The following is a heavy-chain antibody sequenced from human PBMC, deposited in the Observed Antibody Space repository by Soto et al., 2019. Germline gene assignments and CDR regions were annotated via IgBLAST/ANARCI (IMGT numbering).Heavy chain of an antibody. D-gene: IGHD2-2*01. V-gene: IGHV3-49*03. Sequence: VQLVESGGGLVQPGRSLRLSCSASGFTFGDYALSWFRQAPGKGLEWVGFITSKRYGGTTESAASVQGRFSISRDESKSNAYLQMNSLKAEDTAVYYCTRIPPNGYCSSSSCSAFDIWGQGTMVTVSS. CDR3: TRIPPNGYCSSSSCSAFDI. CDR1: GFTFGDYA. J-gene: IGHJ3*02. CDR2: ITSKRYGGTT.